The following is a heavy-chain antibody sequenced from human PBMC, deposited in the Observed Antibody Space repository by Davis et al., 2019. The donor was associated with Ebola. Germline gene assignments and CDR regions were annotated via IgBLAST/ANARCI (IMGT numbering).Heavy chain of an antibody. CDR3: ARDGTARYGLDV. CDR2: IYSGGST. J-gene: IGHJ6*02. Sequence: GESLKISCAASGFTVSSNYMSWVRQAPGKGLEWVSVIYSGGSTYYADSVKGRFTISRDNSKNTLYLQMNSLRAEDTAVYYCARDGTARYGLDVWGQGTTVTVSS. D-gene: IGHD1/OR15-1a*01. V-gene: IGHV3-66*01. CDR1: GFTVSSNY.